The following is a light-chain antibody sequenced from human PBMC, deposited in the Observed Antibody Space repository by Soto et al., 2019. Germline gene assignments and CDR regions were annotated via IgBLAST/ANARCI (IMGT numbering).Light chain of an antibody. CDR2: GAS. J-gene: IGKJ1*01. CDR1: QSVSSSF. V-gene: IGKV3-20*01. Sequence: DIVLTQSPGVLSLSPGERATLSCRASQSVSSSFLAWYQQKPGQAPRLLIYGASSRAPGIPDRFSGSGSGTDFTLTISRLEPEDFAVYYCQQYDSSPRTFGQGTKVEIK. CDR3: QQYDSSPRT.